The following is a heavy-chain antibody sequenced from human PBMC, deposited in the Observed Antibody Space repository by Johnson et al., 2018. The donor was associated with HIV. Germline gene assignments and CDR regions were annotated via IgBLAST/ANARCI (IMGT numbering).Heavy chain of an antibody. D-gene: IGHD6-6*01. Sequence: QMQLVESGGGLVQPGRSLRLSCAASGFTFSSYGMHWVRQAPGKGLEWVAFIRYDGSNKYYADSVKGRFTISRDNSKNTLYLQMNSLRAEDTAVYYCARRGYSSSGGAFDIWGQGTMVTVSS. CDR1: GFTFSSYG. J-gene: IGHJ3*02. V-gene: IGHV3-30*02. CDR2: IRYDGSNK. CDR3: ARRGYSSSGGAFDI.